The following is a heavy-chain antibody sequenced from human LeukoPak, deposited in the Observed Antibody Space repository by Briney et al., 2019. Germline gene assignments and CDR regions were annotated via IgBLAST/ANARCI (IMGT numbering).Heavy chain of an antibody. CDR2: MNHSGST. CDR1: GGSFSGYY. D-gene: IGHD3-10*01. Sequence: PSETLSLTCAVYGGSFSGYYWSWIRQPPGKGLEWIGEMNHSGSTNYNPSLKSRVTISVDTSKNQFSLKLSSVTAADTAVYYCARFYYYGSGSYKCYFDDWGQGTLVTVSS. J-gene: IGHJ4*02. V-gene: IGHV4-34*01. CDR3: ARFYYYGSGSYKCYFDD.